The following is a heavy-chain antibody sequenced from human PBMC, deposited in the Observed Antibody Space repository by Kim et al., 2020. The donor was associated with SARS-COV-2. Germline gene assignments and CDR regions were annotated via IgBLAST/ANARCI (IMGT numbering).Heavy chain of an antibody. CDR3: AKAPMLYSSGWKIYYYYGMDV. V-gene: IGHV6-1*01. CDR2: TYYRSKWYN. Sequence: SQTLSLTCAISGDSVSINSAAWNWIRQSPSRGLEWLGRTYYRSKWYNDYAVSVKSRITINPDTSKNQFSLQLNSVTPEDTAVYYCAKAPMLYSSGWKIYYYYGMDVWGQGTTVTVS. CDR1: GDSVSINSAA. D-gene: IGHD6-19*01. J-gene: IGHJ6*02.